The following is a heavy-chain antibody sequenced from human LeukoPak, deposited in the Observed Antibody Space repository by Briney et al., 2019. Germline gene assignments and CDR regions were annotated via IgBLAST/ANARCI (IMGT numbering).Heavy chain of an antibody. V-gene: IGHV4-31*03. Sequence: LSLPCSGSGGSIISGGYYWSWIRQHAGTGLGWSGYIYYSGSTYYNTALKSRVTIPVDTSKNQFSLKLSSVTAADTAVYYCARVRDGDYAHGLYFDYWGQGTLVTVSS. CDR1: GGSIISGGYY. CDR3: ARVRDGDYAHGLYFDY. J-gene: IGHJ4*02. CDR2: IYYSGST. D-gene: IGHD4-17*01.